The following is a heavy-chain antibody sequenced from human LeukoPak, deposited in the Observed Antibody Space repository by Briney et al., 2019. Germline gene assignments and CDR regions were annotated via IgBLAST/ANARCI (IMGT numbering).Heavy chain of an antibody. CDR3: ARMAVAGSSADY. Sequence: PGGSLRLSCAASGFTFSRYGMHWVRQAPGKGLEWVAFIWYDESNKNYADSVKGRFTISRDNAKNSLYLQMNSLRAEDTAVYYCARMAVAGSSADYWGQGTLVTVSS. D-gene: IGHD6-19*01. V-gene: IGHV3-33*03. J-gene: IGHJ4*02. CDR1: GFTFSRYG. CDR2: IWYDESNK.